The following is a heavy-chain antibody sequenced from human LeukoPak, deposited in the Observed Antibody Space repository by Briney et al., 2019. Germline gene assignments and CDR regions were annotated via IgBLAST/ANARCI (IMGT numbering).Heavy chain of an antibody. CDR1: GFTFSSYW. CDR2: IKQDGSEK. J-gene: IGHJ4*02. D-gene: IGHD4-17*01. Sequence: PGGSLRLSCAASGFTFSSYWMSWVRQAPGKGLEWVANIKQDGSEKYYVDSVKGRFTTSRDNAKNSLHLQMNSLRAEDTAVYYCARGAYGDYGSYFDYWGQGTLVTVSS. V-gene: IGHV3-7*01. CDR3: ARGAYGDYGSYFDY.